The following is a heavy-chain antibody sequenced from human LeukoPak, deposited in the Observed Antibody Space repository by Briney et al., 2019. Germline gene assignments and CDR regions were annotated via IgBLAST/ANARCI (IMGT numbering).Heavy chain of an antibody. CDR2: IYYSGST. CDR1: GGSISSGGYY. Sequence: PAETPSLTCTVSGGSISSGGYYWSWIRQHPGKGLEWIGYIYYSGSTYYNPSLKSRVTISVDTSKNQFSLKLSSVTAADTAVYYCAILLNSSSWPRTYYFDYWGQGTLVTVSS. J-gene: IGHJ4*02. CDR3: AILLNSSSWPRTYYFDY. V-gene: IGHV4-31*03. D-gene: IGHD6-13*01.